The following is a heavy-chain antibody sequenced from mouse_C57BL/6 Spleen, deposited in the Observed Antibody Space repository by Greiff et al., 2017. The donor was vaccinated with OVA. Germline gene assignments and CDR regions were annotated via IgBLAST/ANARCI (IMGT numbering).Heavy chain of an antibody. Sequence: EVQLQQSGPELVKPGASVKISCKASGYTFTDYYMNWVKQSHGKSLEWIGDINPNNGGTSYNQKFKGKATLTVDKSSSTAYMELRSLTSEDSAVYYCASTTVVAPMDYWGQGTSVTVSS. CDR2: INPNNGGT. CDR3: ASTTVVAPMDY. J-gene: IGHJ4*01. D-gene: IGHD1-1*01. V-gene: IGHV1-26*01. CDR1: GYTFTDYY.